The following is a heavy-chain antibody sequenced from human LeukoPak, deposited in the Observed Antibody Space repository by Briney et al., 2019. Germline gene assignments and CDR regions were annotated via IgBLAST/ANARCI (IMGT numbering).Heavy chain of an antibody. J-gene: IGHJ3*02. CDR1: GYSFTSYW. D-gene: IGHD4-17*01. CDR2: IYPGDSDT. Sequence: GASMQISCKGSGYSFTSYWIGWVRQLPGKGLEWMGIIYPGDSDTRYSPSFQGQVTISADKSISTAYLQWSSLKASDTAMYYCARASYGAFDIWGQGTMVTVSS. CDR3: ARASYGAFDI. V-gene: IGHV5-51*01.